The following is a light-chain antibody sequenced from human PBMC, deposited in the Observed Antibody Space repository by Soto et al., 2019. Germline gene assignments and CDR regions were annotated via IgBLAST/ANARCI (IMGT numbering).Light chain of an antibody. CDR3: MQALQTPYT. CDR2: LGS. J-gene: IGKJ2*01. Sequence: DIVMTQSPLSLPVTPGEPASISCRSSQSLLHSNGYKYLDWYLQKPGQSPQLLIYLGSYRASGVPERFSGSASGPDFTLKISRVEAEDVGVYYCMQALQTPYTFGQGNKLEIK. V-gene: IGKV2-28*01. CDR1: QSLLHSNGYKY.